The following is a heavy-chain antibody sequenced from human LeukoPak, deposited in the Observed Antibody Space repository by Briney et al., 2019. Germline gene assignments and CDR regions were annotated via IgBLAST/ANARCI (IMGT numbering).Heavy chain of an antibody. D-gene: IGHD5-18*01. Sequence: GESLKISCKGSGYSFTSYWLGWVRQMPGKGLEWMGIIYPGDSDTRYSPSFQGQVTISADKSISTAYLQWSSLKASDTAMYYCATGISDTAMGFDYWGQGTLVTVSS. J-gene: IGHJ4*02. CDR2: IYPGDSDT. CDR1: GYSFTSYW. V-gene: IGHV5-51*01. CDR3: ATGISDTAMGFDY.